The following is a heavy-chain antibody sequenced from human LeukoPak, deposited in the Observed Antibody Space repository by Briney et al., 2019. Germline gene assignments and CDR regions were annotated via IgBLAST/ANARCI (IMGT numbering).Heavy chain of an antibody. J-gene: IGHJ4*02. Sequence: ASVKVSCKASGYTFTSYDINWVRQATGQGLEWMRWMNPNSGNTGYAQKFQGRVTMTRNTSISTAYMELSSLRSEDTAVYYCARSGVGATDFDYWGQGTLVTVSS. CDR2: MNPNSGNT. D-gene: IGHD1-26*01. V-gene: IGHV1-8*01. CDR1: GYTFTSYD. CDR3: ARSGVGATDFDY.